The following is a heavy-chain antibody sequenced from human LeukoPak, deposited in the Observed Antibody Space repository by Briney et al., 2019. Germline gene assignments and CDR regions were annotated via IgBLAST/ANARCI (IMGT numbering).Heavy chain of an antibody. D-gene: IGHD2-2*01. CDR2: IYTSGST. Sequence: PSETLSLTCTVSGGSISSYYWSWIRQPAGKGLEWIGRIYTSGSTNYNPSLKSRVTISVDTSKNQFSLKLSSVTAADTAVYYCARHLRQDIVVVPAAIGHFDYWGQGTLVTVSS. V-gene: IGHV4-4*07. CDR1: GGSISSYY. CDR3: ARHLRQDIVVVPAAIGHFDY. J-gene: IGHJ4*02.